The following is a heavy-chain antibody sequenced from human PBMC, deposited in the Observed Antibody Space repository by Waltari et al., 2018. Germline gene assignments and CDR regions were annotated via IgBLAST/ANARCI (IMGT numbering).Heavy chain of an antibody. V-gene: IGHV3-21*01. CDR1: GFSFSRYG. D-gene: IGHD3-3*01. CDR3: ARTSSPTMFGVVLDY. CDR2: ITAGSSYI. Sequence: EVQLVESGGGLVKPGGSLRLSCAASGFSFSRYGMNWVRQAPGKGLEWVSSITAGSSYIDSADPVKGRFTISRDNAENSLYLQMTGLRAEDTAIYYCARTSSPTMFGVVLDYWGQGALVTVSS. J-gene: IGHJ4*02.